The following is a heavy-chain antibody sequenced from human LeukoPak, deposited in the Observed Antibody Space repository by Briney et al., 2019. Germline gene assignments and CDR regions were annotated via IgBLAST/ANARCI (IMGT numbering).Heavy chain of an antibody. V-gene: IGHV1-18*01. CDR3: ARDSVSGYDYYYYGMDV. Sequence: ASVKVSCKASGYTFTSYGISWVRQAPGQELEWMGWISAYNGNTNYAQKLQGRVTMTTDTSTSTAYMELRSLRSDDTAVYYCARDSVSGYDYYYYGMDVWGQGTTVTVSS. CDR2: ISAYNGNT. CDR1: GYTFTSYG. D-gene: IGHD5-12*01. J-gene: IGHJ6*02.